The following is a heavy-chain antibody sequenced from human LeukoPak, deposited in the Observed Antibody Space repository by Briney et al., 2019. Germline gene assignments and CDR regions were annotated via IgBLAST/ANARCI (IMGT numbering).Heavy chain of an antibody. D-gene: IGHD5-18*01. CDR2: VDPEDGET. CDR3: ARWTDTAMSTPSFDY. V-gene: IGHV1-69-2*01. J-gene: IGHJ4*02. Sequence: ASVKISCKVSGYTFTDYYMHWVQQAPGKGLEWMGLVDPEDGETIYAEKFQGRVTITADTSTDTAYMELSSLRSEDTAVYYCARWTDTAMSTPSFDYWGQGTLVTVSS. CDR1: GYTFTDYY.